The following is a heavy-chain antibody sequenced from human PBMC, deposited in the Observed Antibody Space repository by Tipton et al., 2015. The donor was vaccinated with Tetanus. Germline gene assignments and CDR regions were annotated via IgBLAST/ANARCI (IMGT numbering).Heavy chain of an antibody. Sequence: SLRLSCAASGFTFDDYGMSWVRQAPGKGLEWVSGINWNGGSTGYADSVKGRFTISRDNAKNSLYLQMNSLRAGGTALYYCARDFFGYGAGSFFDCWGQVTPVTVSS. CDR2: INWNGGST. J-gene: IGHJ4*02. V-gene: IGHV3-20*04. CDR1: GFTFDDYG. CDR3: ARDFFGYGAGSFFDC. D-gene: IGHD3-10*01.